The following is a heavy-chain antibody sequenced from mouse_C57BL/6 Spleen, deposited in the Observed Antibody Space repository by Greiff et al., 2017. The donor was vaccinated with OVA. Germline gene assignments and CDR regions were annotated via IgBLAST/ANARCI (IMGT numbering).Heavy chain of an antibody. V-gene: IGHV1-82*01. D-gene: IGHD2-4*01. CDR1: GYAFSSSW. CDR2: IYPGDGDT. CDR3: ARYPYDYDVDY. Sequence: QVQLQQSGPELVKPGASVKISCKASGYAFSSSWMNWVKQRPGKGLEWIGRIYPGDGDTNYNGKFKGKATLTADKSSSTAYMQLSSLTSEDSAVYFCARYPYDYDVDYWGQGTSVTVSS. J-gene: IGHJ4*01.